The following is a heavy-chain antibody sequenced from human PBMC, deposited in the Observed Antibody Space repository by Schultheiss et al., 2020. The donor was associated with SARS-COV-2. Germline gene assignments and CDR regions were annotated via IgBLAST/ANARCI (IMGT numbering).Heavy chain of an antibody. CDR1: GGSFSGYY. V-gene: IGHV4-59*08. J-gene: IGHJ4*02. D-gene: IGHD2-8*01. Sequence: SETLSLTCAVYGGSFSGYYWSWIRQPPGKGLEWIGYIYYSGSTDYDPSLKSRVTISLDTSKNQFSLKLSSVTAADTAVYYCGRFREGCTTTKCYGTIDYWGQGTLVTVSS. CDR2: IYYSGST. CDR3: GRFREGCTTTKCYGTIDY.